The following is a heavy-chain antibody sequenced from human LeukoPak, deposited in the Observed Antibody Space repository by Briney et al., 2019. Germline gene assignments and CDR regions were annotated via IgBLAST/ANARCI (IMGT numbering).Heavy chain of an antibody. CDR3: ALSSLAEYNYYDSSGYQGLYYFDY. V-gene: IGHV1-69*01. J-gene: IGHJ4*02. CDR1: GGTFSSYA. D-gene: IGHD3-22*01. CDR2: IIPIFGTA. Sequence: SVKVSCKASGGTFSSYAISWVRQAPGQGLEWMGGIIPIFGTANYAQKFQGRVTITADESTSTAYMELSSLRSEDTAVYYCALSSLAEYNYYDSSGYQGLYYFDYWGQGTLVTVSS.